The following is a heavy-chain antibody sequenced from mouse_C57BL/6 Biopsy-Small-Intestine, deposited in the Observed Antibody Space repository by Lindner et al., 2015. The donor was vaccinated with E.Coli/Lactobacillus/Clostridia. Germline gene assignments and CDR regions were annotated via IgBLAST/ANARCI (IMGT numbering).Heavy chain of an antibody. Sequence: SVKVSCKASGYSFTTYGICWVRQAPGQGLEWMGWIAAYNGYTNYVEKFEGRVAMTIDTTRDTAYMELRSLRSDDTAVYHCARPENTWPTPYGVDVWGQGTEVTVSS. V-gene: IGHV1-50*01. CDR2: IAAYNGYT. J-gene: IGHJ1*01. D-gene: IGHD1-1*01. CDR3: ARPENTWPTPYGVDV. CDR1: GYSFTTYG.